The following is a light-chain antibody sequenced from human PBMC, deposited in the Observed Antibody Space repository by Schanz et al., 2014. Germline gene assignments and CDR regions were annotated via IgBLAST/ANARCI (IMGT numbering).Light chain of an antibody. V-gene: IGLV2-23*02. CDR2: DVS. Sequence: QSALTQPPSASGSPGQSVTISCTGTSSDVGGYDFVSWYQQHPGKAPKLMIYDVSARPSGVSNRFSGSKSGNTASLTISGLQAEDEADYYCSSYAGSTTSWVFGGGTKLTVL. CDR3: SSYAGSTTSWV. CDR1: SSDVGGYDF. J-gene: IGLJ3*02.